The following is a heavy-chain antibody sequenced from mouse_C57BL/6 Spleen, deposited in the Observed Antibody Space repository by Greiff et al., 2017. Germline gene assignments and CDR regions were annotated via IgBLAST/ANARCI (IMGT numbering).Heavy chain of an antibody. J-gene: IGHJ2*01. V-gene: IGHV7-3*01. CDR1: GFTFTDYY. CDR3: ASSQLTGYFDY. D-gene: IGHD4-1*01. Sequence: EVMLVESGGGLVQPGGSLSLSCAASGFTFTDYYMSWVRQPPGKALEWLGFIRNKANGYTTEYSASVKGRFTISRDNSQSILYLQMNALRAEDSATYYCASSQLTGYFDYWGQGTTLTVSS. CDR2: IRNKANGYTT.